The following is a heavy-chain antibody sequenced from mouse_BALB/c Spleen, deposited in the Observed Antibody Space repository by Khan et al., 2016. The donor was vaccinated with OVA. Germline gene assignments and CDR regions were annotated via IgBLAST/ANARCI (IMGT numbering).Heavy chain of an antibody. V-gene: IGHV3-2*02. CDR1: GYPITSNYA. J-gene: IGHJ2*02. Sequence: EVKLLESGPGLVKPSQSLSLTCTVTGYPITSNYAWNWIRQFPGNKLEWMGYISYSGSTTYNPSLKSRISITRDTSKNQFFLQLKSVTTEDTATYYCARGNYYGYYFDYWGQGTSLTVSS. CDR2: ISYSGST. CDR3: ARGNYYGYYFDY. D-gene: IGHD1-1*01.